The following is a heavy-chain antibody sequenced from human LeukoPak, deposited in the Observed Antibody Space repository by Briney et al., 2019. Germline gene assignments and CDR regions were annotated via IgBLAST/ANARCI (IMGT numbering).Heavy chain of an antibody. D-gene: IGHD3-22*01. Sequence: GVSVRLSCAASGFTFSDYYMSWIRQAPGKGREWVSYICCSGSTIYYTDSVQGRFTISRDNAKNSLYLQMNSLRAEDTAVYYCARDAVRYDSNGYYYYWGPVTLVTVSS. CDR3: ARDAVRYDSNGYYYY. CDR2: ICCSGSTI. CDR1: GFTFSDYY. V-gene: IGHV3-11*04. J-gene: IGHJ4*02.